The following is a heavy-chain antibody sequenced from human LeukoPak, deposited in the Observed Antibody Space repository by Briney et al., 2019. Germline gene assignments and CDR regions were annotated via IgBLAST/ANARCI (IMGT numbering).Heavy chain of an antibody. CDR3: ARPADPNYYYYGMDV. Sequence: PGGSLRLSCAASGFTFDDYGMSWVRQAPGKGLEWVSGINWNGGSTGYADSVKGRFTIPRDNAKNSLYLQMHSLRAQDTALYHWARPADPNYYYYGMDVWGQGTTVTVSS. CDR1: GFTFDDYG. J-gene: IGHJ6*02. D-gene: IGHD2-2*01. CDR2: INWNGGST. V-gene: IGHV3-20*01.